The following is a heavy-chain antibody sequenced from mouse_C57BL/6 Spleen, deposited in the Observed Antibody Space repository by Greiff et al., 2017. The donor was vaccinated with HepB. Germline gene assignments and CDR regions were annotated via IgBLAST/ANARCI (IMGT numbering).Heavy chain of an antibody. CDR3: ARGGHYYGSGPGYFDV. D-gene: IGHD1-1*01. CDR1: GYTFTSYW. V-gene: IGHV1-53*01. J-gene: IGHJ1*03. Sequence: QVQLQQPGTELVKPGASVKLSCKASGYTFTSYWMHWVKQRPGQGLEWIGNINPSNGGTNYNEKFKSKATLTVDKSSSTAYMQLSSLTSEDSAVYYCARGGHYYGSGPGYFDVWGTGTTVTVSS. CDR2: INPSNGGT.